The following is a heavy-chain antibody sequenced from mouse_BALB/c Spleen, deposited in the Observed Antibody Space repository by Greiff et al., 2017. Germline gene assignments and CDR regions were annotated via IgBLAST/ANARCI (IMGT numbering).Heavy chain of an antibody. V-gene: IGHV2-9*02. CDR3: ARDYYGSSYSWYFDV. Sequence: QVQLKESGPGLVAPSQSLSITCTVSGFSLTSYGVHWVRQPPGKGLEWLGVIWAGGSTNYNSALMSRLSISKDNSKSQVFLKMNSLQTDDTAMYYCARDYYGSSYSWYFDVWGAGTTVTVSS. J-gene: IGHJ1*01. CDR2: IWAGGST. D-gene: IGHD1-1*01. CDR1: GFSLTSYG.